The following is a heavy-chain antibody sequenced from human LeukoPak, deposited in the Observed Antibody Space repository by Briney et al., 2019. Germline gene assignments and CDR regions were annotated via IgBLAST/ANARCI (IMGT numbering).Heavy chain of an antibody. CDR2: ISYDGSNK. V-gene: IGHV3-30*18. Sequence: GGSLRLSCAASGFTFSSYGMHWVRQAPGKGLEWVAVISYDGSNKYYADSVKGRFTIPRDNSKNTLYLQMNSLRAEDTAVYYCAEDLEVDTYYFDYWGQGTLVTVSS. J-gene: IGHJ4*02. D-gene: IGHD5-18*01. CDR1: GFTFSSYG. CDR3: AEDLEVDTYYFDY.